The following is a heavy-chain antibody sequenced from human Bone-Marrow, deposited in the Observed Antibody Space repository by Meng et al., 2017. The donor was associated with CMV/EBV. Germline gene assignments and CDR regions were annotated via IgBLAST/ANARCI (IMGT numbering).Heavy chain of an antibody. V-gene: IGHV3-30*04. CDR1: GFTFNTYA. CDR3: VRDQGGESMIAVIIERFGRDV. J-gene: IGHJ6*02. D-gene: IGHD3-22*01. CDR2: ISYDGSNK. Sequence: GGCLRLTCAASGFTFNTYAMHWVRQAPGKGLEWVAVISYDGSNKYTADSVQGRLTISRDNSKNNLYLQMNSLTVEDTAVYYCVRDQGGESMIAVIIERFGRDVWGQGTTVTVSS.